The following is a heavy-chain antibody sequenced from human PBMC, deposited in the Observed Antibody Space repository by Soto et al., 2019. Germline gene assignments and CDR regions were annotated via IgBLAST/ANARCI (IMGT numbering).Heavy chain of an antibody. J-gene: IGHJ6*02. CDR2: IWYDGSNK. CDR3: ARDQVGYGYGMDV. Sequence: GGSLRLSCAASGFTFSSYGMHWVRQSPGKGLEWVAVIWYDGSNKYYADSVKGRFTISRDNSKNTLYLQMNSLRAEDTAVYYCARDQVGYGYGMDVWGQGTTVTVSS. D-gene: IGHD5-18*01. V-gene: IGHV3-33*01. CDR1: GFTFSSYG.